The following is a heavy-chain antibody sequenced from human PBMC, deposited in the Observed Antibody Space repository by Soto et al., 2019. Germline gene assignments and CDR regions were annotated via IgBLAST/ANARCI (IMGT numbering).Heavy chain of an antibody. D-gene: IGHD4-4*01. Sequence: VGSLRLSCVGSGFTFRDSPMNWVPQAPAKGLEWVSAISEGGDMKYYADSVLGRFYISRDNSKNTLYLQLSSLRAEDTAIYFCAKYCLGATTVMSIKWGQGTLVTVSS. J-gene: IGHJ4*02. CDR3: AKYCLGATTVMSIK. CDR2: ISEGGDMK. CDR1: GFTFRDSP. V-gene: IGHV3-23*01.